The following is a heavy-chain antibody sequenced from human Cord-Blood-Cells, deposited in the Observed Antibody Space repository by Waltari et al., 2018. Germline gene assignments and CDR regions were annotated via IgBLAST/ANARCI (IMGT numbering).Heavy chain of an antibody. J-gene: IGHJ3*02. CDR1: GYTFTGYY. Sequence: QVQLVQSGAEVKKPGASVKVSCKASGYTFTGYYMHWVRQAPGPGLECMGWINPNSGGTNYAQKFQGWVTMTRDTSISTAYMELSRLRSDDTAVYYCARDHCSGGSCYSGHAFDIWGQGTMVTVSS. CDR3: ARDHCSGGSCYSGHAFDI. V-gene: IGHV1-2*04. CDR2: INPNSGGT. D-gene: IGHD2-15*01.